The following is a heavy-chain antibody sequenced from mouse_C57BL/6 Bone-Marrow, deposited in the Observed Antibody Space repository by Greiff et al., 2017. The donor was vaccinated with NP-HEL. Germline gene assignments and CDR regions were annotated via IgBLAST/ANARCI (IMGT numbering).Heavy chain of an antibody. V-gene: IGHV1-18*01. CDR3: ARQLRAMDY. CDR2: INPNNGGT. D-gene: IGHD3-2*02. CDR1: GYTFTDYN. Sequence: EVKLMESGPELVKPGASVKIPCKASGYTFTDYNMDWVKQSHGKSLEWIGDINPNNGGTIYNQKFKGKATLTVDKSSSTAYMELRSLTSEDTAVYYCARQLRAMDYWGQGTSVTVSS. J-gene: IGHJ4*01.